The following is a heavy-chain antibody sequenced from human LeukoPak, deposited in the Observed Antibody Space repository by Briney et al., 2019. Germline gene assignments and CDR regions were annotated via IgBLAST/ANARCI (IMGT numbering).Heavy chain of an antibody. Sequence: GGSLRLSCAASGFIFTSYPMNWVRQAPGKGLEWVSAISGTAENTYHADSVKGRFSISRDNSRNTVHLQMNSLRPEDTAVYYCANQRGGFWGQGTLVTVSS. J-gene: IGHJ4*02. D-gene: IGHD3-10*01. CDR2: ISGTAENT. V-gene: IGHV3-23*01. CDR1: GFIFTSYP. CDR3: ANQRGGF.